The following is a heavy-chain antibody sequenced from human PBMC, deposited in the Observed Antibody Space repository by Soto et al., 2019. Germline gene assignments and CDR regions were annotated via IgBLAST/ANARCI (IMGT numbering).Heavy chain of an antibody. Sequence: QVQLQQWGAGLLKPSETLSLTCAVYGGSFSGYYWSWIRQTPGKGLEWIGEINDSGSTNHNPSLKSRVTILVDTPKNPFSLKLSPVTAADTAVYYCARGLLGRFGELSPRGGYYYYMDVWGKGTTVTVSS. CDR2: INDSGST. CDR1: GGSFSGYY. V-gene: IGHV4-34*01. D-gene: IGHD3-10*01. CDR3: ARGLLGRFGELSPRGGYYYYMDV. J-gene: IGHJ6*03.